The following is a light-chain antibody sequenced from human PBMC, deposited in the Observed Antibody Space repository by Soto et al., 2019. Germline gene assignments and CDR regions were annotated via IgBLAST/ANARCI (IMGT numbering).Light chain of an antibody. CDR1: QSVSSN. V-gene: IGKV3-11*01. Sequence: EIVLTQSPGTLSLSPGERATLSCRASQSVSSNLAWYQQKPGQAPRLLIYGASTRATGIPARFSGSGSGTDFTLTISSLEPEDFAIYYCQQRGSWPLTFGGGTKVDIK. J-gene: IGKJ4*01. CDR2: GAS. CDR3: QQRGSWPLT.